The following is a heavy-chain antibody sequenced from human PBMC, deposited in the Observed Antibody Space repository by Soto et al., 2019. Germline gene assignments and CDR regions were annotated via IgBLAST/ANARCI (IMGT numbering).Heavy chain of an antibody. CDR3: ARDPTTTVPPFDY. J-gene: IGHJ4*02. V-gene: IGHV3-21*01. CDR2: ISSSSSYI. CDR1: GFTFSSYS. D-gene: IGHD4-17*01. Sequence: EVQLVESGGGLVKPGGSLRLSCAASGFTFSSYSMNWVRQAPGKGLEWVSSISSSSSYIYYADSVKGRFTISRDNAKNPLYLQMNSLRAEDTAVYYCARDPTTTVPPFDYWGQGPLVTVSS.